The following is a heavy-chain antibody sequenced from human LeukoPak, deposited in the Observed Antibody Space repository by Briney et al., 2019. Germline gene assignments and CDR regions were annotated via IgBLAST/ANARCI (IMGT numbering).Heavy chain of an antibody. D-gene: IGHD6-6*01. V-gene: IGHV4-61*08. J-gene: IGHJ6*02. CDR3: ARVLRIAAPSNYYYYYGMDV. CDR2: IYHTGSN. CDR1: GGSVSSADYY. Sequence: SETLSLTCTVSGGSVSSADYYWSWIRHPPGKALEWIGYIYHTGSNNYKYSLKSRVTISLDTSKNRFSLRLTSVTAADTAVYYCARVLRIAAPSNYYYYYGMDVWGQGTTVTVPS.